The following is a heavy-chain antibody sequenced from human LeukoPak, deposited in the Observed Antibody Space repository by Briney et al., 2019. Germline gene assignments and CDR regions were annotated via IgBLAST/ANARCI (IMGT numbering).Heavy chain of an antibody. V-gene: IGHV1-18*01. CDR2: IGPNNGNT. J-gene: IGHJ5*02. CDR1: TYTFITYG. D-gene: IGHD3-16*01. Sequence: ASVKVSCKASTYTFITYGVAWVRQAPGQGLEWMGWIGPNNGNTNYAQNLQDRVTLTTDTSTDTAYMELRSLRSDDTAVYYCARDSGGRGHFDPWGQGTLVTVSS. CDR3: ARDSGGRGHFDP.